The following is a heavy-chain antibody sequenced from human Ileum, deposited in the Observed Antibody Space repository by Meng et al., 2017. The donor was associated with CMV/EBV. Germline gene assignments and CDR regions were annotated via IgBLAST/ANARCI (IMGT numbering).Heavy chain of an antibody. CDR2: IRQGGNEK. V-gene: IGHV3-7*01. D-gene: IGHD2-2*01. CDR1: GFTFNGYW. Sequence: GESLKISCVASGFTFNGYWMTWVRQAPGKGLEWVANIRQGGNEKKYVDSVKGRFTISRDNAKSSLFLQMNSLRVEDTAVYYCARTTSTTCYDYWGQGTLVTVSS. CDR3: ARTTSTTCYDY. J-gene: IGHJ4*02.